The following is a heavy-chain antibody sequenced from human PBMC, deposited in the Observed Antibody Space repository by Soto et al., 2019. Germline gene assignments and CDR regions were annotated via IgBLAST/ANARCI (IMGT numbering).Heavy chain of an antibody. V-gene: IGHV4-59*01. Sequence: LSLTCTVSGGSIDYYYWSWIRQPPGKGLEWIGYISDSGSTKYNPSLRSRVTISADTSKNQFSLHLSSVTAADTAVYYCARDSTSWFPYQDIDVWGQGTTVTVSS. J-gene: IGHJ6*02. D-gene: IGHD2-2*01. CDR3: ARDSTSWFPYQDIDV. CDR2: ISDSGST. CDR1: GGSIDYYY.